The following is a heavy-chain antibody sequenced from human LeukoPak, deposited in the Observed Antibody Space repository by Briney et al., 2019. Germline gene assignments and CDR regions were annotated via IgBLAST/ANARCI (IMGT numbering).Heavy chain of an antibody. J-gene: IGHJ4*02. CDR2: INGDGRST. D-gene: IGHD3-16*01. V-gene: IGHV3-74*01. CDR1: GFTFSSYW. CDR3: VRGGVDY. Sequence: GGSLRLSCVASGFTFSSYWIHWVRQAPGKGLVWVSRINGDGRSTDYADSVKGRFTISRDNAKNTVYLQMNSLRVEATAVFYCVRGGVDYWGQGTLVTVSS.